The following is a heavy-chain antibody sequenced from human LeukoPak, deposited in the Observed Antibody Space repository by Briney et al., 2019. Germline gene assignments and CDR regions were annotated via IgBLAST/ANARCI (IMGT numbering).Heavy chain of an antibody. Sequence: GGSLRLSCAASGFTVSSIYMTWVRQAPGKGLEWVSSISPSSSYMYYADSVKGRFTISRDNTKNSLYLQMNSLRAEDTAVYYCARATWDSWGQGALVTVSS. V-gene: IGHV3-21*01. CDR3: ARATWDS. J-gene: IGHJ4*02. CDR1: GFTVSSIY. CDR2: ISPSSSYM. D-gene: IGHD2-15*01.